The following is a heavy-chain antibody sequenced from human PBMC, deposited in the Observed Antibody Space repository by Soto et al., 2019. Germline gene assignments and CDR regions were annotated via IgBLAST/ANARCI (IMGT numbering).Heavy chain of an antibody. CDR1: GFTLSSYA. V-gene: IGHV3-23*04. CDR3: AKEDYYDSSRSLDY. Sequence: EVQLVESGGGLVQPGGSLRLSCAASGFTLSSYAMSWVRQAPGKGLEWVSVISGSGGTTYYADSVKGRFTISRDNSKNTLSLQMNSLRAEDTAVYYCAKEDYYDSSRSLDYWGQGTLVTVSS. D-gene: IGHD3-22*01. CDR2: ISGSGGTT. J-gene: IGHJ4*02.